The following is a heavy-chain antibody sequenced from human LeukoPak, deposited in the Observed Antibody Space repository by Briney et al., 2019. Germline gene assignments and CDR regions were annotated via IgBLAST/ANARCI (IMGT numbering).Heavy chain of an antibody. V-gene: IGHV4-59*01. J-gene: IGHJ4*02. D-gene: IGHD3-22*01. CDR3: ARARLDSSGRFDY. Sequence: SETLSLTCTVXGGXXXXYYWXXXXXXPGXGLXWXXYIYYGGXXXYXPSLKSRVTISKDTSKTQFSLRLSSVTAADTAVYYCARARLDSSGRFDYWGQGTLVTVSS. CDR2: IYYGGXX. CDR1: GGXXXXYY.